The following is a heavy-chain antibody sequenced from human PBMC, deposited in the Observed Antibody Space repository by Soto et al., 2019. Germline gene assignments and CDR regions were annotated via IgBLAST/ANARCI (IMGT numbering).Heavy chain of an antibody. D-gene: IGHD3-22*01. Sequence: GSPVKVSCKASGATFSSYAISRVLQAPGQGLEWMVGIIPIFGTANYAQKFQGRVTITADKSTSTAYMELSSLRSEDTAVYYCARAPFYYDSSGYSPDFDYWGQGTLVTVSS. CDR1: GATFSSYA. J-gene: IGHJ4*02. CDR2: IIPIFGTA. CDR3: ARAPFYYDSSGYSPDFDY. V-gene: IGHV1-69*06.